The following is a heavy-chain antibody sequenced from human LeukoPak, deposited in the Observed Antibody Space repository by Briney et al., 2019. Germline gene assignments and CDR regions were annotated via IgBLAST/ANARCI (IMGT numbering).Heavy chain of an antibody. Sequence: SETLSLTCTVSGGSISSYYWSWIRQPPGKGLEWIGYIYYSGSTNYNPSLKSRVTISVDTSKNQFSLKLSSVTAADTAVYYCARLLVPTAYFYYYYGMDVWGQGTTVSVSS. V-gene: IGHV4-59*08. CDR3: ARLLVPTAYFYYYYGMDV. D-gene: IGHD2-21*02. CDR1: GGSISSYY. CDR2: IYYSGST. J-gene: IGHJ6*02.